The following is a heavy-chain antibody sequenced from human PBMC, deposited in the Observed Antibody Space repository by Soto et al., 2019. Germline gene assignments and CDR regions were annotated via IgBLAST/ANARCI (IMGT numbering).Heavy chain of an antibody. CDR2: IHSDGSST. CDR3: ARGDRGAFDL. J-gene: IGHJ3*01. CDR1: GFTFSYYW. D-gene: IGHD1-26*01. V-gene: IGHV3-74*01. Sequence: EVQLVESGGGLVQPGESLRLSCAASGFTFSYYWMHWVRQAPGKGLVWVSRIHSDGSSTTYADSVKGRFTISRDNARNTLYLHMNSLRAEDTAVYYCARGDRGAFDLWGQGTVVTVSS.